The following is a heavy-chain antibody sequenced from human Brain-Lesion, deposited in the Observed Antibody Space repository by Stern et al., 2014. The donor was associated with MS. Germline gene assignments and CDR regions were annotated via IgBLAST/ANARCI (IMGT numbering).Heavy chain of an antibody. CDR3: ARGRVVPGFQYYATDV. CDR2: IFNSGST. Sequence: QVQLVESGPGLVKPSQTLSLSCTVSGGSISSGGYYWSWIRPPAGKGLEWIGRIFNSGSTSYTPPLKSRVTISIDTSKNQFSLRLNSMTAADTAVYYCARGRVVPGFQYYATDVWGQGTTVIVSS. D-gene: IGHD2-2*01. J-gene: IGHJ6*02. V-gene: IGHV4-61*02. CDR1: GGSISSGGYY.